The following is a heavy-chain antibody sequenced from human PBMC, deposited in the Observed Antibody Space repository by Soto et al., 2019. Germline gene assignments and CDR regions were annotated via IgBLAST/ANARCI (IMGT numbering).Heavy chain of an antibody. CDR3: ARPDEGGYSSNHHYYYALDV. D-gene: IGHD3-22*01. CDR2: IIPIFDIT. V-gene: IGHV1-69*13. J-gene: IGHJ6*02. Sequence: SVKVSCKASGGTFRMYSISCVRQAAVQGREGMGGIIPIFDITNYAQKFQGRVTITADESTSTAYMELSSLGSDDTAVYYCARPDEGGYSSNHHYYYALDVWGQGTTVTVSS. CDR1: GGTFRMYS.